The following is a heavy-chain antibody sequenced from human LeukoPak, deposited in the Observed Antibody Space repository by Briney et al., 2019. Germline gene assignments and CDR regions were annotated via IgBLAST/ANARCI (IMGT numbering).Heavy chain of an antibody. Sequence: SVKVSCKASGGTFSSYAISWVRQAPGQGLEWMGGIIPIFGTANYAQKFQGRVTITADESTSTAYMELSSLSSEDTAVYYCAGVLAAGYGRLDYWGQGTLVTVSS. CDR1: GGTFSSYA. J-gene: IGHJ4*02. V-gene: IGHV1-69*13. CDR3: AGVLAAGYGRLDY. D-gene: IGHD6-13*01. CDR2: IIPIFGTA.